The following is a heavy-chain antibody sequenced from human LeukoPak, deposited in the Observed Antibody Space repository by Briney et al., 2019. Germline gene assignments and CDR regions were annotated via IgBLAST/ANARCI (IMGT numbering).Heavy chain of an antibody. J-gene: IGHJ3*02. Sequence: SAKVSCKASGGTFSSYAISWVRQAPGQGLEWMGGIIPIFGTANYAQKFQGRVTITTDESTSTAYMELSSLRSEDTAVYYCARYHYYDSSGYYYYDAFDIWGQGTMVTVSS. CDR3: ARYHYYDSSGYYYYDAFDI. D-gene: IGHD3-22*01. V-gene: IGHV1-69*05. CDR1: GGTFSSYA. CDR2: IIPIFGTA.